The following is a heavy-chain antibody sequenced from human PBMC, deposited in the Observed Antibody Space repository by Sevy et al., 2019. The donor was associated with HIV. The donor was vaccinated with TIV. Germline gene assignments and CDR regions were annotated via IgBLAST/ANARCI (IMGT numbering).Heavy chain of an antibody. D-gene: IGHD2-15*01. Sequence: GGSMRLSCAASGFTFSSYAMSWVRQAPGKGLEWVSAISGSGGSTYYADSVKGRFTISRDNSKNTLYLQINSLRAEDTAVYYCAKAGCSGGSCKGGLFDYWGQGTLVTVSS. CDR2: ISGSGGST. J-gene: IGHJ4*02. CDR1: GFTFSSYA. V-gene: IGHV3-23*01. CDR3: AKAGCSGGSCKGGLFDY.